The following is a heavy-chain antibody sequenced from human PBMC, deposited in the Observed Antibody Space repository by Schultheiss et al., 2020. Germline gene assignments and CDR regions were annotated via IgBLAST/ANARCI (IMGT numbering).Heavy chain of an antibody. J-gene: IGHJ4*02. V-gene: IGHV1-46*01. CDR2: IHPSSGST. Sequence: ASVKVSCKASGGTFSSYAISWVRQAPGQGLEWMGIIHPSSGSTSYAQKFQGRVTMTRDTSTSTIYMELSSLTSDDTAVYYCAGGEGYNWNDEFGYWGQGTLVNVCS. D-gene: IGHD1-1*01. CDR1: GGTFSSYA. CDR3: AGGEGYNWNDEFGY.